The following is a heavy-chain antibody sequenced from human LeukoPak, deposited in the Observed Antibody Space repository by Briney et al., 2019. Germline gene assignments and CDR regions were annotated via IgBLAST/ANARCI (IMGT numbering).Heavy chain of an antibody. CDR2: IRYDGSNQ. CDR1: GFAFSSYG. J-gene: IGHJ6*03. V-gene: IGHV3-30*02. CDR3: AKVPMLRGFIFSEYYNYYMDV. D-gene: IGHD3-10*01. Sequence: GGSLRLSCAASGFAFSSYGIHWVRRAPGKGLEWVAFIRYDGSNQYYADSVKGRFTISRDNSKNTLYLQMNSLRAEDTAVYYCAKVPMLRGFIFSEYYNYYMDVWGKGTTVTISS.